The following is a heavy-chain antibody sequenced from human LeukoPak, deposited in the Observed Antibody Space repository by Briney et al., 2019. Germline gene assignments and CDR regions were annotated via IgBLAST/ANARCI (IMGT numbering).Heavy chain of an antibody. CDR2: ISSSGSTI. CDR3: ARLEYYYVSGSYYKLFDY. V-gene: IGHV3-48*02. D-gene: IGHD3-10*01. Sequence: GGSLRLSCAASGFTFSSYNTNWVRQAPGKGLEWVSDISSSGSTIYFADSVKGRFTISRDNAKNSLYLQMNSLRDEDTAVYYCARLEYYYVSGSYYKLFDYWGQGTLVTVCS. CDR1: GFTFSSYN. J-gene: IGHJ4*02.